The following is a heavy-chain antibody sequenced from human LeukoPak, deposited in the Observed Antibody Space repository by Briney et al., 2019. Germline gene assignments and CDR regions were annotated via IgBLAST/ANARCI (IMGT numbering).Heavy chain of an antibody. CDR1: GASLSNYY. CDR3: ARLGSYHDF. CDR2: IHSSGGS. D-gene: IGHD1-26*01. V-gene: IGHV4-4*09. J-gene: IGHJ4*02. Sequence: SETLSLTCTVSGASLSNYYWSWIRQTPEKGLEWMGHIHSSGGSSYYPSLKSRLTLSIDTSRNQLSLKLPSVTAPDTAVYFCARLGSYHDFWGQGALVTVSS.